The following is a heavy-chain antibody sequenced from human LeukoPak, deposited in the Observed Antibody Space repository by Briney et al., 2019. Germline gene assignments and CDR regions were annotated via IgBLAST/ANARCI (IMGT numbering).Heavy chain of an antibody. J-gene: IGHJ3*02. CDR2: ISGSGGRT. CDR3: AATYGSGSRGDAFDI. CDR1: GFTFSSYA. D-gene: IGHD3-10*01. Sequence: GGSLRLSCAASGFTFSSYAMSWVRQAPGKGLEWVSAISGSGGRTYYADSVKGRFTISRDNSKNTLYLQMNSLRAEDTAVYYCAATYGSGSRGDAFDIWGQGTMVTVSS. V-gene: IGHV3-23*01.